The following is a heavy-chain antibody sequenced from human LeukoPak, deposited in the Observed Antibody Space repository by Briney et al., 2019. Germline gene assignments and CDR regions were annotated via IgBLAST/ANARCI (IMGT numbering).Heavy chain of an antibody. CDR2: IRGNGGTT. Sequence: GGSLRLSCAASGFTFSNYAMSWVRQAPGKGLEWVSAIRGNGGTTYDADSVKGRFTISRDNSKNTLYLQMNSLRAEDTAVYYCARGRDGYNYFFDYWGQGTLVTVSS. D-gene: IGHD5-24*01. V-gene: IGHV3-23*01. J-gene: IGHJ4*02. CDR3: ARGRDGYNYFFDY. CDR1: GFTFSNYA.